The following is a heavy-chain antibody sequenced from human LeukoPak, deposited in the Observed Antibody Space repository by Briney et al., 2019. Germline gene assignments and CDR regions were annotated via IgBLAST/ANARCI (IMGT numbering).Heavy chain of an antibody. Sequence: GGSLRLSCAASGLTFSSYGMHWVRQAPGKGLEWVAVISYDGSNKYYADSVKGRFTISRDNSKNTLYLQMNSLRAEDTAAYYCAKARGGYSYGYYFDYWGQGTLVTVSS. CDR1: GLTFSSYG. D-gene: IGHD5-18*01. J-gene: IGHJ4*02. CDR3: AKARGGYSYGYYFDY. CDR2: ISYDGSNK. V-gene: IGHV3-30*18.